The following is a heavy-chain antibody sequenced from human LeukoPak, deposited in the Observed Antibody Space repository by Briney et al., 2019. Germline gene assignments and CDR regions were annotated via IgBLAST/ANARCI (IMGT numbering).Heavy chain of an antibody. V-gene: IGHV3-23*01. CDR1: GFTFSSYG. D-gene: IGHD5-18*01. CDR3: AKYDVGTAMVLGHLDY. Sequence: GGSLRLSCAASGFTFSSYGMSWVRQAPGKGLEWVSAISGSGGSTYYADSVKGRFTISRDNSKNTLYLQMNSLRAEDTAVYYCAKYDVGTAMVLGHLDYWGQGTLVTVSS. J-gene: IGHJ4*02. CDR2: ISGSGGST.